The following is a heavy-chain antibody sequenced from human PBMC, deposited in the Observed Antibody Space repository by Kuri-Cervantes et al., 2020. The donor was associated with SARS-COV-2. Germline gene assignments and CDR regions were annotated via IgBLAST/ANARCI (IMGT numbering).Heavy chain of an antibody. J-gene: IGHJ3*02. CDR2: IYYSGST. CDR1: GGSFSGYY. D-gene: IGHD3-10*01. CDR3: ARWQKYGSGSYSDAFDI. Sequence: GSLRLSCAVHGGSFSGYYWSWIRQPPGKGRGWIGNIYYSGSTNYNPSLKSRVTISVDTSKNQFSLKLSSVTAADTAVYYCARWQKYGSGSYSDAFDIWGQGTMVTVSS. V-gene: IGHV4-59*01.